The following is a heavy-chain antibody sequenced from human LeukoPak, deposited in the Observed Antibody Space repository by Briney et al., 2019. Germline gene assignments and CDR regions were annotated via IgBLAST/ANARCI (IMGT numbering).Heavy chain of an antibody. V-gene: IGHV3-49*04. CDR3: TRDGGPGSLLMDV. J-gene: IGHJ6*02. Sequence: QPGGSLRLSCAASGFTFSSSAMSWVRQAPGKGLEWVGFIRSKAYGGTTEYAASVKGRFTISRDDSKSIAYLQMNSLKTEDTAVYYCTRDGGPGSLLMDVWGQGTTVTVSS. CDR2: IRSKAYGGTT. D-gene: IGHD1-26*01. CDR1: GFTFSSSA.